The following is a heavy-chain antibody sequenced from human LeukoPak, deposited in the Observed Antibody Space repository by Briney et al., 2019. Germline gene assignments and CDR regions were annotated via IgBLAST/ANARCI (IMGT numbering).Heavy chain of an antibody. Sequence: SETLSLTCTVSGSSFSGNYWSWIRQPPGKGLEWIGYIYYSGSTNYNPSLKSRVTISVDTTKNQFSLKVRSVTAADTAVYYCARIPIPIFGVVSDYSDYWGQGTLVTVSS. CDR2: IYYSGST. J-gene: IGHJ4*02. D-gene: IGHD3-3*01. V-gene: IGHV4-59*01. CDR1: GSSFSGNY. CDR3: ARIPIPIFGVVSDYSDY.